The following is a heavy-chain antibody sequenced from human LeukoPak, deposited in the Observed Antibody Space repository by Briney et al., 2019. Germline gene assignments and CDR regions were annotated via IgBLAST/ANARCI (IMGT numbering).Heavy chain of an antibody. Sequence: AGSLRLSCVASGFTFSSYWLHWVRQAPRKGLVWVSRINGDGRNKNYADSVRGRFTICRENAKNTLYLQMNTLRVEDTAVYYCTRDLMDYDVSTGLNHYYMEVWGQGTTVTVSS. CDR1: GFTFSSYW. J-gene: IGHJ6*02. D-gene: IGHD3-9*01. CDR2: INGDGRNK. V-gene: IGHV3-74*01. CDR3: TRDLMDYDVSTGLNHYYMEV.